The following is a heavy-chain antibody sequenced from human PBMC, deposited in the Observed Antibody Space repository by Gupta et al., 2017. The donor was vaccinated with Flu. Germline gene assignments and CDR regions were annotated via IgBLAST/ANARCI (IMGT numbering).Heavy chain of an antibody. D-gene: IGHD6-6*01. Sequence: QVQLQQWGAGLLKPSETLSLTYAVYGGSFSGYYWSWIRQTPGKGLEWIGEINRSGITNYNPSLKSRVSMSLGTSNNQFSLNLSSVTAADTAVYYCARVQWGSSVVYYYYHMDVWGKGTTVTVSS. CDR1: GGSFSGYY. CDR2: INRSGIT. CDR3: ARVQWGSSVVYYYYHMDV. V-gene: IGHV4-34*01. J-gene: IGHJ6*03.